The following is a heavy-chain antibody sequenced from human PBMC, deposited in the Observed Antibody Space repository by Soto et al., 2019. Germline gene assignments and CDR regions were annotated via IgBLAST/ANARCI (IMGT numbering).Heavy chain of an antibody. CDR3: ARDISASDGDY. CDR2: IHHSGST. CDR1: GYSISSGYY. Sequence: SETLSLTCSVSGYSISSGYYWGWIRQAPGKGLEWIGNIHHSGSTYYNPSLESRVTISIDTSKNQFSLRLTSVTAADTAIYYCARDISASDGDYWGQGTLVTAPQ. J-gene: IGHJ4*02. D-gene: IGHD2-21*01. V-gene: IGHV4-38-2*02.